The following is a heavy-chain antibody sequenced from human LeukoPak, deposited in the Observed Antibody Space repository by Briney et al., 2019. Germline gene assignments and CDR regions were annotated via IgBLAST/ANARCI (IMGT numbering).Heavy chain of an antibody. CDR2: IYYSGST. J-gene: IGHJ4*02. CDR1: GGSVSSGSYY. CDR3: ARVSNSGSYSFDY. V-gene: IGHV4-61*01. Sequence: SETLSLTCTVSGGSVSSGSYYWSWIRQPPGKGLEWIGYIYYSGSTNYNPSLKSRVTISVDTSKNQFSLKLSSVTAADTAVYYCARVSNSGSYSFDYWGQGTLVTVSS. D-gene: IGHD1-26*01.